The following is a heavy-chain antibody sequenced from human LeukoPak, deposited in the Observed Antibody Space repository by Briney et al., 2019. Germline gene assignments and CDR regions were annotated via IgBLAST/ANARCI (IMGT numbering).Heavy chain of an antibody. CDR2: ISSSSSYI. D-gene: IGHD1-26*01. CDR3: ARGFPVGY. V-gene: IGHV3-21*01. Sequence: GGSLRLSCAASGFTFSSYSMNWVRQAPGKGLEWVSSISSSSSYIYYAVSVKGRFTISRDNAKNSLYLQMNSLRAEDTAVYYCARGFPVGYWGQGTLVTVSS. J-gene: IGHJ4*02. CDR1: GFTFSSYS.